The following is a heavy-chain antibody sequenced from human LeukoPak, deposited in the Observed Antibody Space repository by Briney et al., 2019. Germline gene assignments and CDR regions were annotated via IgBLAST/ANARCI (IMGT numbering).Heavy chain of an antibody. CDR1: GYTFTSYY. J-gene: IGHJ4*02. Sequence: ASVKVSCKASGYTFTSYYMHWVRQAPGQGLEWMGWINPNSGGTNYAQKFQGRVTMTRDTSISTAYMELSRLRSDDTAVYYCARSIAAKGNYFDYWGQGTLVTVSS. D-gene: IGHD6-6*01. CDR2: INPNSGGT. CDR3: ARSIAAKGNYFDY. V-gene: IGHV1-2*02.